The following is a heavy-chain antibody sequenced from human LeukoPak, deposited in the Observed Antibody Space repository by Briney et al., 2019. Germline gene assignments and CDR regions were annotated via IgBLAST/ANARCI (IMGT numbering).Heavy chain of an antibody. J-gene: IGHJ6*02. CDR2: ISYDGSNQ. CDR3: AREFVSASHHYGMDV. CDR1: GFTFSSYA. V-gene: IGHV3-30-3*01. D-gene: IGHD3-16*02. Sequence: PGRSLRLSCAASGFTFSSYAMHWVRQAPGKGLEWVAVISYDGSNQYYADSVKGRFTISRDNSKNTLYLQMNSLRAEDTAVYYCAREFVSASHHYGMDVWGQGTTVTVSS.